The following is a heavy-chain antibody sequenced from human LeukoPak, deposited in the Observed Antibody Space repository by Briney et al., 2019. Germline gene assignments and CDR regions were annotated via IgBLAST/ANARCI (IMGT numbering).Heavy chain of an antibody. D-gene: IGHD2-2*01. CDR2: IYTSGST. CDR1: GGSISSSSYY. Sequence: SETLSLTCTVSGGSISSSSYYWSWIRQPAVKGLEWIGRIYTSGSTNYNPSLKSRVTMSVDTSKNQFSLKLSSVTAADTAVYYCARPKGYCSSTSCPNWFDPWGQGTLVTVSS. CDR3: ARPKGYCSSTSCPNWFDP. J-gene: IGHJ5*02. V-gene: IGHV4-61*02.